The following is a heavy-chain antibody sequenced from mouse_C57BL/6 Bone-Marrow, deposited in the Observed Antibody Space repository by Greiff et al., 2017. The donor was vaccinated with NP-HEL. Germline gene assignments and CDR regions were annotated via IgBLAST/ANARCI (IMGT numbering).Heavy chain of an antibody. D-gene: IGHD2-4*01. Sequence: EVKLMESGGGLVQPGGSLKLSCAASGFTFSDYYMYWVRQTPEKRLEWVAYISNGGGSTYYPDTVKGRFTISRDNAKNTLYLQMSRLKSDDTAMYYCARGRYYDYDGGYFDDWGQGTTLTVSS. CDR3: ARGRYYDYDGGYFDD. CDR1: GFTFSDYY. CDR2: ISNGGGST. J-gene: IGHJ2*01. V-gene: IGHV5-12*01.